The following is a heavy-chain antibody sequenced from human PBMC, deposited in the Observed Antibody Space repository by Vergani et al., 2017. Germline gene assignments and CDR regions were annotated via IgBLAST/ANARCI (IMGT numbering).Heavy chain of an antibody. CDR1: GFSLSTSGVG. J-gene: IGHJ4*02. D-gene: IGHD3-16*01. V-gene: IGHV2-5*02. CDR2: IYWDDDK. Sequence: QITLKESGPTLVKPTQTLTLTCTFSGFSLSTSGVGVGWIRQPPGKALEWLALIYWDDDKRYSPSLKSRLTITKDPSKNQVVLTMTNMDPVDTATYYCAHVGVWGRHTESPYFDYWGQGTLVTVSS. CDR3: AHVGVWGRHTESPYFDY.